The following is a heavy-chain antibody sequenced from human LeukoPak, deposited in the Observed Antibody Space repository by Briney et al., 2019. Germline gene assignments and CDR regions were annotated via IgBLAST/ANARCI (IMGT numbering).Heavy chain of an antibody. CDR1: GLTFNSYS. CDR2: IIGSGSEM. Sequence: PGGSLRLSCGGSGLTFNSYSMNWVRQAPGKGLGWVASIIGSGSEMFYADSLKGRFTISRDNSKNSLYLQMNSLRVEDTAVYYCAKVQSDIVGAMFFSFDVWGQGTMVSVSS. CDR3: AKVQSDIVGAMFFSFDV. D-gene: IGHD1-26*01. V-gene: IGHV3-21*06. J-gene: IGHJ3*01.